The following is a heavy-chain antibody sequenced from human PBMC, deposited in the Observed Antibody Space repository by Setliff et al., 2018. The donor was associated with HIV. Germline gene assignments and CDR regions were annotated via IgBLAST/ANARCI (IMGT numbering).Heavy chain of an antibody. CDR3: ARGYPSVTGFNWFDP. J-gene: IGHJ5*02. Sequence: SETLSLTCAVYGGSFSGYYWSWIRQSPGKGLEWIGEIHHSGSTNYNPSLKSRVTISVDTSKNQFSLKPSSVTAADTAVYYCARGYPSVTGFNWFDPWGQGTLVTVSS. D-gene: IGHD3-9*01. V-gene: IGHV4-34*01. CDR2: IHHSGST. CDR1: GGSFSGYY.